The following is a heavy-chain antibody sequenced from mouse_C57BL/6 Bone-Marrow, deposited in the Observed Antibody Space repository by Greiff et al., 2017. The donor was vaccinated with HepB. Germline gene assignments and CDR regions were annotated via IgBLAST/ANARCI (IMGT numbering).Heavy chain of an antibody. CDR3: TSYGSSYPWFAY. V-gene: IGHV14-4*01. CDR1: GFNIKDDY. Sequence: DVQLQESGAELVRPGASVKLSCTASGFNIKDDYMHWVKQRPEQGLEWIGWIDPENGDTEYASKFQGKATITADTSSNTAYLQLSSLTSEDTAVYYCTSYGSSYPWFAYWGQGTLVTVSA. D-gene: IGHD1-1*01. J-gene: IGHJ3*01. CDR2: IDPENGDT.